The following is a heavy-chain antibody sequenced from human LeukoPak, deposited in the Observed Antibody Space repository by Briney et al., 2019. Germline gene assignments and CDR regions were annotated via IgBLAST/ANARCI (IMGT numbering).Heavy chain of an antibody. CDR2: IYHSGST. CDR1: GGSISSGGYS. V-gene: IGHV4-30-2*01. Sequence: KTSETLSLTCAVSGGSISSGGYSWSWIRQPPGKGLEWTGYIYHSGSTYYNPSLKSRVTISVDRSKNQFSLKLSSVTAADTAVYYCARDNWNAFDYWGQGTLVTVSS. J-gene: IGHJ4*02. D-gene: IGHD1-20*01. CDR3: ARDNWNAFDY.